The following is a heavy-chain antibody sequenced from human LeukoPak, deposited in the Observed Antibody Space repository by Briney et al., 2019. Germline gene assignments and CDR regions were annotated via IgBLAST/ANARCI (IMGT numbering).Heavy chain of an antibody. CDR3: TRDRDIFDI. Sequence: PGGSLRLSCAASGFTFSTYSMNWVRQAPGKGLEWISYIKSSGSTIYYADSVRGRFTISRDNAKNSLSLQMNSTRDEETAVYYCTRDRDIFDIWGQGTMVTVSS. CDR1: GFTFSTYS. D-gene: IGHD3-10*01. V-gene: IGHV3-48*02. J-gene: IGHJ3*02. CDR2: IKSSGSTI.